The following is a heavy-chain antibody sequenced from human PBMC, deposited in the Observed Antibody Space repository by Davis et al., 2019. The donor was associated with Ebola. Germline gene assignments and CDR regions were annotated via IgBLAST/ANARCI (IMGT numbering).Heavy chain of an antibody. CDR3: AKYSSRSPRGY. CDR1: GFTFSRYW. CDR2: INEDESER. J-gene: IGHJ4*02. Sequence: GESLKISCAASGFTFSRYWMSWVRQAPGKGLEWVAKINEDESERYYVDSVKGRFTISRDNSKNTLYLQMNSLRAEDTAVYYCAKYSSRSPRGYWGQGTLVTVSS. D-gene: IGHD6-13*01. V-gene: IGHV3-7*01.